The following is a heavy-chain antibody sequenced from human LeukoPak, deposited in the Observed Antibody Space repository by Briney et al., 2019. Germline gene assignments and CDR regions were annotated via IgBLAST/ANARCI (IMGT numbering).Heavy chain of an antibody. CDR1: GFTFSSYS. J-gene: IGHJ5*02. CDR2: ISSSSSYI. D-gene: IGHD6-13*01. V-gene: IGHV3-21*01. Sequence: GGSLRLSCAASGFTFSSYSMNWARQAPGKGLEWVSSISSSSSYIYYADSVKGRFTISRDNAKNSLYLQMNSLRAEDTAVYYCARGLAAAGTASSWGQGTLVTVSS. CDR3: ARGLAAAGTASS.